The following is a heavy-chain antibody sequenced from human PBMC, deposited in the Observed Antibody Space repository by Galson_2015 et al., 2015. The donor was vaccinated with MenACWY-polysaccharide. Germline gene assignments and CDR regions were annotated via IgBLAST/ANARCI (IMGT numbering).Heavy chain of an antibody. Sequence: SLRLSCAASGFTFSNHWMHWVRQAPGEGRVWVSRINPDATIINHADSVKGRFAISRDNARDTLYLEMNSLRAEDTGVYFCARDRVDAVVIYDHTMFDSWGQGVLVTVSS. V-gene: IGHV3-74*01. D-gene: IGHD5-18*01. CDR3: ARDRVDAVVIYDHTMFDS. CDR1: GFTFSNHW. CDR2: INPDATII. J-gene: IGHJ4*02.